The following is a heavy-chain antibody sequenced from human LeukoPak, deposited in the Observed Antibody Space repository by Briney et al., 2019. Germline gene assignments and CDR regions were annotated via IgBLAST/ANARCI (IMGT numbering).Heavy chain of an antibody. CDR2: ITTSTGKP. D-gene: IGHD3-16*01. CDR3: ARDASMINFDY. J-gene: IGHJ4*02. Sequence: ASVKVSCKASGYTFTVYSINWLRQAPGQGLEWMGWITTSTGKPTYAQGFTGRFVFSLDTSVSTTYLHINSLKAEDTAVYYCARDASMINFDYWGQGSLVTVSS. V-gene: IGHV7-4-1*02. CDR1: GYTFTVYS.